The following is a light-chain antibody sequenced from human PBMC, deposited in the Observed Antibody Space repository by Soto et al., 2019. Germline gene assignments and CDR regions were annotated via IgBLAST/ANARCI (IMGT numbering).Light chain of an antibody. CDR1: QSISSY. CDR2: AAS. CDR3: QQSISAPLT. Sequence: DIQMTQSPSSLSASVGDRVTITCRASQSISSYLNWYQQKPVKAPKLLIYAASSLQSGVTSRFSGSGSGTDFTLTIAGLQPADSASYFCQQSISAPLTFGGGTKVEIK. V-gene: IGKV1-39*01. J-gene: IGKJ4*01.